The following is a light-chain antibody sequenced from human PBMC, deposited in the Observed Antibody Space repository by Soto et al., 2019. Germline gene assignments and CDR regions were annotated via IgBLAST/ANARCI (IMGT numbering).Light chain of an antibody. CDR2: GNT. J-gene: IGLJ2*01. CDR3: QSYDSTLISSV. V-gene: IGLV1-40*01. CDR1: SSNIGADYD. Sequence: QAVLTQPPSVSGAPGQRVTISFTGSSSNIGADYDVHWYQKIPGTAPKLLIYGNTNRPSGVPDRFSGSKSGTSASLAVTGLPAEDEADYYCQSYDSTLISSVFGGGTKLTVL.